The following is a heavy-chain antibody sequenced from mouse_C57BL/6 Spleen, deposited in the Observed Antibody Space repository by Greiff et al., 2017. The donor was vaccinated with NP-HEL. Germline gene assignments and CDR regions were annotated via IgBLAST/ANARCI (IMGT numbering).Heavy chain of an antibody. CDR1: GYTFTGYW. CDR3: ARSAIYYDYVWFAY. Sequence: VQLQQSGAELMKPGASVKLSCKATGYTFTGYWIEWVKQRPGHGLEWIGEILPGSGSTNYNAKFKGKATFTADTSSNTAYMQLSSLTTEDSAIYDFARSAIYYDYVWFAYWGQGTLVTVSA. D-gene: IGHD2-4*01. CDR2: ILPGSGST. V-gene: IGHV1-9*01. J-gene: IGHJ3*01.